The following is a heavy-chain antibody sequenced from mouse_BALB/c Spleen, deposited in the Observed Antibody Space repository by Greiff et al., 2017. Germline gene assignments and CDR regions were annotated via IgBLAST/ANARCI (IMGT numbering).Heavy chain of an antibody. J-gene: IGHJ3*01. CDR2: IDPENGNT. CDR1: GFNIKDYY. Sequence: VQLQQSGAELVRPGALVKLSCKASGFNIKDYYMHWVKQRPEQGLEWIGWIDPENGNTIYDPKFQGKASITADTSSNTAYLQLSSLTSEDTAVYYCARDYSGGFAYWGQGTLVTVSA. CDR3: ARDYSGGFAY. V-gene: IGHV14-1*02. D-gene: IGHD2-13*01.